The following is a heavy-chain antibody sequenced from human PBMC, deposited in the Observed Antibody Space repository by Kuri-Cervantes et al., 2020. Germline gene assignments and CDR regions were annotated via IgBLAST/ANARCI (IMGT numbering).Heavy chain of an antibody. CDR3: ARDVADRSWYLGYYYYGMDV. CDR1: GFTISSYW. Sequence: GEYLKISCAAAGFTISSYWMHWVRQAPGKGLVWVSRINSDGSSTSYADSVKGRFTISRDYAKNTLHLQMNSLRAEDTAVYYCARDVADRSWYLGYYYYGMDVWGQGTTVTVSS. J-gene: IGHJ6*02. D-gene: IGHD6-13*01. CDR2: INSDGSST. V-gene: IGHV3-74*01.